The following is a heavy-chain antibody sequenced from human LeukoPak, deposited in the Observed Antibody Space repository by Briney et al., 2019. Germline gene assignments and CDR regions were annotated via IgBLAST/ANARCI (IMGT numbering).Heavy chain of an antibody. D-gene: IGHD2-15*01. V-gene: IGHV4-39*01. Sequence: SETLSLTCTVSGGSISSSSYYWGWIRQPPGKGLEWIGSIYYSGSTYYNPSLKSRVTISVDTSKNQFSLKLSSVTAADTAVYYCATQYCSGGSCYSEGLDYWGQGTLVTVSS. CDR1: GGSISSSSYY. CDR2: IYYSGST. CDR3: ATQYCSGGSCYSEGLDY. J-gene: IGHJ4*02.